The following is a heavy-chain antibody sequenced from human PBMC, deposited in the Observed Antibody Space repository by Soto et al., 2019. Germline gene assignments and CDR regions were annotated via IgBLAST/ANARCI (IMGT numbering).Heavy chain of an antibody. CDR3: ARRGYSSSWYYYYYYGMDV. CDR2: MSPNSGNT. V-gene: IGHV1-8*02. J-gene: IGHJ6*02. CDR1: GYTFTSYG. Sequence: GASVKVSCKASGYTFTSYGISWARQATGQGLEWMGWMSPNSGNTKYAQKFQGRVTMTRNTSISTAYMELSSLRSEDTAVYYCARRGYSSSWYYYYYYGMDVWGQGTTVTVSS. D-gene: IGHD6-13*01.